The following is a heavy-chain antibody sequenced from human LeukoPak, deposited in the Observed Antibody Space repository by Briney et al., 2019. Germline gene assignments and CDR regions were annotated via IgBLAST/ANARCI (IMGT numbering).Heavy chain of an antibody. CDR3: ARDLGETSFDP. J-gene: IGHJ5*02. V-gene: IGHV3-30-3*01. CDR2: ISYDGSNK. CDR1: GFTFSSYA. Sequence: GGSLRLSCAASGFTFSSYAMHWVRQAPGKGLEWVAVISYDGSNKYYADSVKGRFTISRDNSKNTLYLQMNSLRAEDTAVYYCARDLGETSFDPWGQGTLVTVSS.